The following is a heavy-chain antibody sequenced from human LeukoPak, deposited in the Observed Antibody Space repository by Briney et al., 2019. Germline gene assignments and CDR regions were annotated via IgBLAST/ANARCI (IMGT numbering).Heavy chain of an antibody. CDR3: AGHRFASPLDS. CDR1: GVSTSDSY. D-gene: IGHD3-10*01. Sequence: SETLSLTCTVSGVSTSDSYWSWIRQPPGKGLEWIGYIFHTGDSHHNPSFRSRVSISLDTSKDQISLRLTSVTAADTAIYYCAGHRFASPLDSWGQGTLVTVSS. J-gene: IGHJ4*02. CDR2: IFHTGDS. V-gene: IGHV4-59*08.